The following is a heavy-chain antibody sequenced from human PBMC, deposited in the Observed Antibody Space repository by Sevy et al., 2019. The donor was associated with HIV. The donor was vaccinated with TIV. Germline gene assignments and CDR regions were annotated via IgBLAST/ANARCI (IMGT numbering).Heavy chain of an antibody. CDR2: IIPMFGTA. Sequence: ASVKVSCKASGRTFSNYAINWVRQGPGQGLEWMGGIIPMFGTANYVQKFQGRVTITADESTKTAYMELSSLRSEDTAVYYCARSFSWYASFDSWGQGTLVTVFS. D-gene: IGHD6-13*01. CDR1: GRTFSNYA. V-gene: IGHV1-69*13. CDR3: ARSFSWYASFDS. J-gene: IGHJ4*02.